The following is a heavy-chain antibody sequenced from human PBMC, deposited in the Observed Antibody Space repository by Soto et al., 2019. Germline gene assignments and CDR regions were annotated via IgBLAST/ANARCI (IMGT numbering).Heavy chain of an antibody. CDR3: ARTPDI. J-gene: IGHJ3*02. CDR2: IYHSGST. Sequence: PSATLSLTCAVSGASIRCGGYSWSWIRQPPGKGLEWIGYIYHSGSTYYNPSLKSRVTISVDRSKNQFSLKLSSVTAADTAVYYCARTPDIWGQGTMVT. CDR1: GASIRCGGYS. V-gene: IGHV4-30-2*01.